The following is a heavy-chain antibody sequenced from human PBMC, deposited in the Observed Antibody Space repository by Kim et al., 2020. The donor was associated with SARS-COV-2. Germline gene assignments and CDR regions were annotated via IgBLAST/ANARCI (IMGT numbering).Heavy chain of an antibody. CDR3: ARHEPTAARPEYFDY. D-gene: IGHD6-6*01. V-gene: IGHV4-39*01. Sequence: SETLSLTCTVSGGSISSSSYYWGWIRQPPGKGLEWIGSIYYSGSTYYNPSLKSRVTISVDTSKNQFSLKLSSVTAADTAVYYCARHEPTAARPEYFDYWGQGTLVTVSS. CDR2: IYYSGST. J-gene: IGHJ4*02. CDR1: GGSISSSSYY.